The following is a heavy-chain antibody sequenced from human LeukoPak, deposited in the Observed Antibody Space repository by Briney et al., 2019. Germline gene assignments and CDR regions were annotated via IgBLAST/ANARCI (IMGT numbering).Heavy chain of an antibody. D-gene: IGHD2-8*01. V-gene: IGHV3-21*04. CDR2: ISSSSSYI. J-gene: IGHJ3*01. CDR3: AKDSFSYNGIFDALDV. Sequence: GGSLRLSCVASGFTFISYAMNWVRQAPGKGLEWVSSISSSSSYIYYADSVKGRFTISRGDSKNTLFLQMNSLRAEDTAIYYCAKDSFSYNGIFDALDVWGQGTMVTVSS. CDR1: GFTFISYA.